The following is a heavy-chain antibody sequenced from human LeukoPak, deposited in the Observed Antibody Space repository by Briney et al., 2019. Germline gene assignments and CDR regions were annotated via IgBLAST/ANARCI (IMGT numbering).Heavy chain of an antibody. J-gene: IGHJ4*02. CDR2: INPNSGGT. CDR3: ARAPYSSY. CDR1: GYTFTGYY. V-gene: IGHV1-2*04. D-gene: IGHD6-13*01. Sequence: GASVKVSCKASGYTFTGYYLHWVRQALGQGLEWMGWINPNSGGTNYAQKFQGWVTMTRDTSISTAYMELSRLRSEDTAVYYCARAPYSSYWGQGTLVTVSS.